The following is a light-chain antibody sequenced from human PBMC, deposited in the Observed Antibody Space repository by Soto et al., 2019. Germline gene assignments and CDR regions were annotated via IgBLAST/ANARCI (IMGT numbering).Light chain of an antibody. CDR3: QSYDSSLSGSV. V-gene: IGLV1-40*01. Sequence: QSVLTQPPSVSGAPGQRVTISCTGSGSNIGAGYDVNWYQQLPGTAPKLLIYAHSSRPSGVPDRFSASKSDTSASLAITGLQAEDEADYFCQSYDSSLSGSVFGGGTKLTVL. CDR2: AHS. CDR1: GSNIGAGYD. J-gene: IGLJ2*01.